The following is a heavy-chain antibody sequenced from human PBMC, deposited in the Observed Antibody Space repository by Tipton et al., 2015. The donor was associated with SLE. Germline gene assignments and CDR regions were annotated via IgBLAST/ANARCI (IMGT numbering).Heavy chain of an antibody. CDR1: GGSFSGYY. V-gene: IGHV4-34*01. J-gene: IGHJ6*03. D-gene: IGHD3-3*01. CDR3: ARVRPPLSIFGVVKGTDYSYMDV. CDR2: INHSGST. Sequence: TLSLTCAVYGGSFSGYYWSWIRQPPGKGLEWIGEINHSGSTNYNPSLKSRVTKSVDTSKNQFSLKLSSVTAADTAVYYCARVRPPLSIFGVVKGTDYSYMDVWGKGPSVTVPS.